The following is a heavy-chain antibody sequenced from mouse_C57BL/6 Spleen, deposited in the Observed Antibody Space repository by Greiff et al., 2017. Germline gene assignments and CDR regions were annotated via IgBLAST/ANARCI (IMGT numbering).Heavy chain of an antibody. V-gene: IGHV1-53*01. Sequence: QVQLQQSGTELVKPGASVKLSCKASGYTFTSYWMHWVKQRPGQGLEWIGNINPSNGGTNYNEKFKSKATLTVDKSSSTAYMQHSSLTSEDSAVYSCASSRSHVIYLDYWGQGTTLTVSS. D-gene: IGHD1-1*01. CDR3: ASSRSHVIYLDY. CDR2: INPSNGGT. J-gene: IGHJ2*01. CDR1: GYTFTSYW.